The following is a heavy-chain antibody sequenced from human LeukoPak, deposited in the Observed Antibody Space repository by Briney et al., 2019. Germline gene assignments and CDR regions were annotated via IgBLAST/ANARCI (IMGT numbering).Heavy chain of an antibody. Sequence: GGSLRLSCAASGFPFSGYTMSWVRQAPGKGLEWVANIKGDGSAQYYVDSVKGRFTISRDNAKNSLNLQMNSLRAEDAAVYHCATSSNAPGNHWGQGTLVTVSS. CDR2: IKGDGSAQ. CDR1: GFPFSGYT. J-gene: IGHJ5*02. CDR3: ATSSNAPGNH. V-gene: IGHV3-7*01. D-gene: IGHD2-2*01.